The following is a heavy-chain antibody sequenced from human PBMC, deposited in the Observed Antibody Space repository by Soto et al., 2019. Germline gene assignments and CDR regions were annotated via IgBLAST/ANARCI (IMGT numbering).Heavy chain of an antibody. D-gene: IGHD2-2*01. CDR1: GGSISSGGYS. CDR3: ARDGTDIVLVPAARGWFDP. CDR2: IYHSGST. V-gene: IGHV4-30-2*01. Sequence: SETLSLTCAVSGGSISSGGYSWSWIRQPPGKGLEWIGYIYHSGSTYYNPSLKSRVTISVDKSKNQFSLKLSSVTAADTAVYYCARDGTDIVLVPAARGWFDPWGQRTLVTVSS. J-gene: IGHJ5*02.